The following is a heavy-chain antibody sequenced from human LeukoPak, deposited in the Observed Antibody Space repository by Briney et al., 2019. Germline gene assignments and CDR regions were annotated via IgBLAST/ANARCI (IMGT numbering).Heavy chain of an antibody. CDR2: VNDSGGT. D-gene: IGHD1-26*01. CDR1: IDSFTNYY. V-gene: IGHV4-34*01. Sequence: SETLSLTCAVYIDSFTNYYWNWIRQTPGKGLECIGEVNDSGGTHINPSLRSRVILSVDTSKNQFSMKLISVTAADTAVYYCARGQGATVPQVGKSWFDPWGQGTRVTVSP. J-gene: IGHJ5*02. CDR3: ARGQGATVPQVGKSWFDP.